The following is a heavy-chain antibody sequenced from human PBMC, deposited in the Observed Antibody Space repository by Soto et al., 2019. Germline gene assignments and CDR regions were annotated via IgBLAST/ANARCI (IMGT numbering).Heavy chain of an antibody. CDR3: ARNDWYWFDP. CDR2: ISGSGGST. J-gene: IGHJ5*02. D-gene: IGHD2-21*01. Sequence: GGSLRLSCAASGFTFSSYAMSWVRQAPGKGLEWVSAISGSGGSTYYADSVKGRFTISRDNSKNTLYLQMNSLRAEEPAVYYCARNDWYWFDPWGQGTLVTVSS. CDR1: GFTFSSYA. V-gene: IGHV3-23*01.